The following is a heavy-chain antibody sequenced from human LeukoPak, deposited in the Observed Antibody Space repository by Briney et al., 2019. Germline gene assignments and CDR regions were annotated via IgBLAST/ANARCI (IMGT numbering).Heavy chain of an antibody. CDR3: ARREGSRWSAY. Sequence: GESLKISCKGSGYSFTTYWIGWVRQMPGKGLEWMGIIYPGDSDARYSPSFQGQVSISVDKSISTAFLQWSRLKASDTAMYYRARREGSRWSAYWGQGTLVTVSS. CDR2: IYPGDSDA. D-gene: IGHD4-23*01. CDR1: GYSFTTYW. V-gene: IGHV5-51*01. J-gene: IGHJ4*02.